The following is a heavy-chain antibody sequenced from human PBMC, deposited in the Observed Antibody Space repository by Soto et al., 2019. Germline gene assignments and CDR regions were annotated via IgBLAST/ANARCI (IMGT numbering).Heavy chain of an antibody. Sequence: QEQLVQSGGGVVQPGRSLRLSCAASGFKFNSYGIHWVRQAPGKGLEWVAVIWYDGSDTSYGDSVKGRFTISRDNSKNTLYLQMSSLRVDDTAVYYCARDRFGGTEGTNWLDPWGQGALVTVSS. V-gene: IGHV3-33*01. CDR2: IWYDGSDT. D-gene: IGHD3-10*01. CDR1: GFKFNSYG. CDR3: ARDRFGGTEGTNWLDP. J-gene: IGHJ5*02.